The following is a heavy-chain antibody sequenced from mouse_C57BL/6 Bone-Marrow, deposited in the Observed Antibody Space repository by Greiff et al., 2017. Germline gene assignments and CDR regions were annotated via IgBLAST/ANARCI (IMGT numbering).Heavy chain of an antibody. CDR3: ARSFFTTVDY. D-gene: IGHD1-1*01. J-gene: IGHJ2*01. CDR1: GYTFTSYW. V-gene: IGHV1-64*01. CDR2: IHPNSGRT. Sequence: QVQLQQPGAELVKPGASVKLSCKASGYTFTSYWMHWVKQRPGQGLEWIGMIHPNSGRTNYNEKFKGKATLTVDKSSSTAYMQLSILTSEDSAVYYCARSFFTTVDYWGQGTTLTVSS.